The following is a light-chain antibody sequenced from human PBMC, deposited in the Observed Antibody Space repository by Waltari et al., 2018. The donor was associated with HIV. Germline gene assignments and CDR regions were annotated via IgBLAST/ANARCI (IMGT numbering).Light chain of an antibody. Sequence: QSALTQPASVSGSPGQSITISCTGTSSDVGAYNLVSWYQQHAGKAPKLMIFAVTQRPSGFSDRFSGSRSGNTASLTISGLQADDEGDYYCCSYTGTGVVFGGGTKLTVL. CDR2: AVT. CDR3: CSYTGTGVV. V-gene: IGLV2-23*02. CDR1: SSDVGAYNL. J-gene: IGLJ2*01.